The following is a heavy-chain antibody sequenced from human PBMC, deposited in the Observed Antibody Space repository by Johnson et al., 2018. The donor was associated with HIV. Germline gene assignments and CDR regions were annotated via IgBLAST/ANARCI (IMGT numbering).Heavy chain of an antibody. CDR3: ARDPSRSPGAFDI. CDR1: GFSVSNKY. J-gene: IGHJ3*02. CDR2: IYSGGST. Sequence: VLLVESGGGLVQPGGSLRLSCAASGFSVSNKYMSWVRQAPGKGLEWVSVIYSGGSTYYADSVKGRFTISRDNSKNTLYLQMNSLRADDTAVYYCARDPSRSPGAFDIWGQGTMVTVSS. V-gene: IGHV3-66*01. D-gene: IGHD1-1*01.